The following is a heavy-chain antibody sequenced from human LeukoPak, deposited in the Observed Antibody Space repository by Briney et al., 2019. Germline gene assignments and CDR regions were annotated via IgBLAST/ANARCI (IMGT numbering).Heavy chain of an antibody. CDR2: IWYDGSNK. CDR3: ARGINHYDSSGESTVFDY. J-gene: IGHJ4*02. CDR1: GFTFSSYG. D-gene: IGHD3-22*01. V-gene: IGHV3-33*01. Sequence: PGRSLRLSCAASGFTFSSYGMHWVRQAPGKGLEWAAVIWYDGSNKYYADSVKGRFTISRDNSKNTLYLQMNSLRAEDTAVYYCARGINHYDSSGESTVFDYWGQGTLVTVSS.